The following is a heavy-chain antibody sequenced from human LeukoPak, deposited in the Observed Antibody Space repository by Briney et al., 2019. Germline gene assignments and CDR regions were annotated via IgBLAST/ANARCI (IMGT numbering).Heavy chain of an antibody. CDR1: GFTFSSYW. V-gene: IGHV3-7*01. CDR3: ARDRAMVVGSSWYYDY. D-gene: IGHD5-18*01. J-gene: IGHJ4*02. CDR2: IKEDGSDK. Sequence: GGSLRLSCAASGFTFSSYWMSWVRQAPGKGLEWVANIKEDGSDKKYANSVKGRFTISRDNSKSTVYLQMNSLRAEDTALYYCARDRAMVVGSSWYYDYWGQGTLVTVSS.